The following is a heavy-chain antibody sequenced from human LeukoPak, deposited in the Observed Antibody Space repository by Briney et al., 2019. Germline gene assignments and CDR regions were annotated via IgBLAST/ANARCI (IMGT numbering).Heavy chain of an antibody. V-gene: IGHV3-33*01. CDR1: GFTFSSFG. CDR2: IWYDGSSE. J-gene: IGHJ4*02. Sequence: GGPLRLSCAASGFTFSSFGMHGVRQAPGKGLEWVPLIWYDGSSEYYVDSVKGRFTISRDNSKNTLYLQINSLRAEDTAVYYCARDSYDILTGYYSGPDYWGQGTQVTVSS. D-gene: IGHD3-9*01. CDR3: ARDSYDILTGYYSGPDY.